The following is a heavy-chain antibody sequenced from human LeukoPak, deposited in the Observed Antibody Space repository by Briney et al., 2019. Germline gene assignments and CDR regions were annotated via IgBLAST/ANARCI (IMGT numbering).Heavy chain of an antibody. D-gene: IGHD2-2*01. CDR1: GFTFISYE. J-gene: IGHJ5*02. V-gene: IGHV3-48*03. Sequence: GGSLRLSCAASGFTFISYEMNWVRQAPGKGLEWVSYISSSGSTIYYADSVKGRFTISRDNAKNSLYLQMNSLRAEDTAVYYCARQYPDRYCSSTSCYSFDPWGQGTLVTVSS. CDR2: ISSSGSTI. CDR3: ARQYPDRYCSSTSCYSFDP.